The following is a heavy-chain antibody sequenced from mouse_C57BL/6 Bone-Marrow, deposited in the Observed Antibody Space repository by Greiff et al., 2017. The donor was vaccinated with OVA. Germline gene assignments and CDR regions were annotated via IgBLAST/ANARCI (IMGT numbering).Heavy chain of an antibody. J-gene: IGHJ2*01. CDR1: GYTFTSYW. Sequence: QVQLQQPGAELVKPGASVKLSCKASGYTFTSYWMHWVKQRPGQGLEWIGMIHPNSGSTNYNEKFKSKATLTVDKSSSTAYMQLSSLTSEDSAVDYCAWSKTVVATGYWGQGTTLTVSS. V-gene: IGHV1-64*01. CDR3: AWSKTVVATGY. D-gene: IGHD1-1*01. CDR2: IHPNSGST.